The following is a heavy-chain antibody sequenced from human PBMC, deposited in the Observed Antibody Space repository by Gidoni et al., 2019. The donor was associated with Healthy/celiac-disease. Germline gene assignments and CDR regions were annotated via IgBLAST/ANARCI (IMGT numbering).Heavy chain of an antibody. D-gene: IGHD4-17*01. CDR2: ISSSSSYI. J-gene: IGHJ4*02. CDR1: GFTFSSYS. Sequence: EVQLVESGGGLVKPGGSLRLSGAASGFTFSSYSMNWVRQAPGKGLEWVSSISSSSSYIYYADSVKGRFTISRDNAKNSLYLQMNSLRAEDTAVYYCARDAYGDHYFDYWGQGTLVTVSS. CDR3: ARDAYGDHYFDY. V-gene: IGHV3-21*01.